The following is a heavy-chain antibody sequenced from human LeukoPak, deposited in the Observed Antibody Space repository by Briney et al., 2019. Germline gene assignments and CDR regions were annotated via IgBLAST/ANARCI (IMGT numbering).Heavy chain of an antibody. CDR2: INHSGST. D-gene: IGHD3-22*01. CDR3: ARVDYYDSSGYYYGDQFDY. V-gene: IGHV4-34*01. Sequence: SETLSLTCAVYGGSFSGYYWTWIRQPPGKGLESIGEINHSGSTNYNPSLKSRVTISVDTSKNQFSLKLSSVTAADTAVYYCARVDYYDSSGYYYGDQFDYWGQGTLVTVSS. CDR1: GGSFSGYY. J-gene: IGHJ4*02.